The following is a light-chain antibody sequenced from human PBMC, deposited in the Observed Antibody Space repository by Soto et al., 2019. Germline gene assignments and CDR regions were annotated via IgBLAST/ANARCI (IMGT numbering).Light chain of an antibody. CDR1: SSDVGGYNY. CDR2: DVS. J-gene: IGLJ1*01. Sequence: HSVLTQPRSVSGSPGQSVTISCTGTSSDVGGYNYVSWYQQHPGKAPKLMIYDVSKRPSGVPDRFSGSKSGNTASLTISGLQAEDEADYYCCSYAGSYSIVFGTGTKVTVL. V-gene: IGLV2-11*01. CDR3: CSYAGSYSIV.